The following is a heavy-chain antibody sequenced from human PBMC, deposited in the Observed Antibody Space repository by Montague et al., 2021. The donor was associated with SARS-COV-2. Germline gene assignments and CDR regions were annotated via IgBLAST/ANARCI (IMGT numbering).Heavy chain of an antibody. D-gene: IGHD3-10*01. CDR3: ARDLDYYGSGSYPEGFDP. CDR2: THYRPKWYN. Sequence: CAISGDSVSSNSAAWNWIRQSPSSRLERLGRTHYRPKWYNDYAASVKSRITINPDTSKNQFSLQLNSVTPEDTAVYYCARDLDYYGSGSYPEGFDPWGQGTLVTVSS. V-gene: IGHV6-1*01. J-gene: IGHJ5*02. CDR1: GDSVSSNSAA.